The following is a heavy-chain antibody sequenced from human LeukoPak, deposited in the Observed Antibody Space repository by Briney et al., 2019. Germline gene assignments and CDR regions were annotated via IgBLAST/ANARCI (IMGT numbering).Heavy chain of an antibody. CDR3: AKSYCSSTNCFPVG. J-gene: IGHJ4*02. CDR1: GFTFSSYA. D-gene: IGHD2-2*01. CDR2: ISGSGGST. V-gene: IGHV3-23*01. Sequence: GGSLGLSCAASGFTFSSYAMSWVRQAPGKGLEWVSAISGSGGSTYYADSVKGRFTISRDNSKNTLYLQMNSLRAEDTAVYYCAKSYCSSTNCFPVGWGQGTLVTVSS.